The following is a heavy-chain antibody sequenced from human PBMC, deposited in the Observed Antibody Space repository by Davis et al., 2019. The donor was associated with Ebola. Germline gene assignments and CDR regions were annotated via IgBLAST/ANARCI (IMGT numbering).Heavy chain of an antibody. D-gene: IGHD4-17*01. CDR2: ISSSSSYI. Sequence: GGSLRLSCAASEFTFSSYSMNWVRQAPGKGLEWVSSISSSSSYIYYADSVKGRFTISRDNAKNSLYLQMNSLRAEDTAVYYCASSYGDYDNLDYWGQGTLVTVSS. V-gene: IGHV3-21*01. CDR3: ASSYGDYDNLDY. CDR1: EFTFSSYS. J-gene: IGHJ4*02.